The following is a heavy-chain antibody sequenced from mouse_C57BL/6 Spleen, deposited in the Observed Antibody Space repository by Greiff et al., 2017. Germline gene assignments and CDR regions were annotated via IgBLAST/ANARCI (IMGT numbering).Heavy chain of an antibody. CDR1: GYTFTDYE. CDR3: TRPYGSSYGFAY. Sequence: QVQLQQSGAELVRPGASVTLSCKASGYTFTDYEMHWVKQTPVHGLEWIGAIDPETGGTAYNQKFKGKAILTADKSSSTAYMELRSLPSEDSAVYYCTRPYGSSYGFAYWGQGTLVTVSA. CDR2: IDPETGGT. J-gene: IGHJ3*01. D-gene: IGHD1-1*01. V-gene: IGHV1-15*01.